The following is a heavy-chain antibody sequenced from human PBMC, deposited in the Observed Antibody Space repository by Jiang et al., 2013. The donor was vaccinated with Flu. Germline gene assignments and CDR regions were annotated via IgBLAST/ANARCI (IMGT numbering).Heavy chain of an antibody. CDR3: ARQGPTRDYFDY. V-gene: IGHV4-59*08. CDR1: GGSISSYY. CDR2: IYYSGST. J-gene: IGHJ4*02. D-gene: IGHD1-1*01. Sequence: GSGLVKPSETLSLTCTVSGGSISSYYWSWIRQPPGKGLEWIGYIYYSGSTNYNPSLKSRVTISVDTSKNQFSLKLSSVTAADTAVYYCARQGPTRDYFDYWGQGTLVTVSS.